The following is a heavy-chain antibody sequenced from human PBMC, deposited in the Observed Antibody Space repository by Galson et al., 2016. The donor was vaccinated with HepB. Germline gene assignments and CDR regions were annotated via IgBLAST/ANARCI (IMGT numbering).Heavy chain of an antibody. CDR3: VGWLQRRDAFDL. J-gene: IGHJ3*01. CDR1: GFTVGSHY. D-gene: IGHD6-19*01. V-gene: IGHV4-4*01. CDR2: IYHSGST. Sequence: SLRLSCAASGFTVGSHYMSWVRQAPGKGLGWIGEIYHSGSTSYNPSLKSRVTMSVDKSKNQFSLKLTSVTAADTAVYFCVGWLQRRDAFDLWGQGTLVTVSS.